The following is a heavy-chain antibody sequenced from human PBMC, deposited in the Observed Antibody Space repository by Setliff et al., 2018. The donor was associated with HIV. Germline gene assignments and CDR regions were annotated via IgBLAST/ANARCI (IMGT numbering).Heavy chain of an antibody. J-gene: IGHJ3*02. CDR1: GGSISSSNW. Sequence: PSETLSLTCAVSGGSISSSNWWSWVRQPPGKGLEWIGEIYHSGSTNYNPSLKSRVTISVDKSKNQFSLKLSSVTAADTAVYYCARDKVDGSGDAFDIWGQGTMVTVSS. CDR2: IYHSGST. CDR3: ARDKVDGSGDAFDI. D-gene: IGHD6-19*01. V-gene: IGHV4-4*02.